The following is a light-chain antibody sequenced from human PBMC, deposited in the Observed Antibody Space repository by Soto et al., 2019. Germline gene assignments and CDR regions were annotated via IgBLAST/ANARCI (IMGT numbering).Light chain of an antibody. CDR1: QSVSSN. CDR2: GAL. Sequence: EIVLTQTPATLSVSPGERATLSCRASQSVSSNLAWYQQKPGQAPRLLIYGALSRATGIPARFSGNGFQTEFTLTISSVESEDFAVYYCQQYETWPPRFTFGPGTKVDIK. CDR3: QQYETWPPRFT. V-gene: IGKV3-15*01. J-gene: IGKJ3*01.